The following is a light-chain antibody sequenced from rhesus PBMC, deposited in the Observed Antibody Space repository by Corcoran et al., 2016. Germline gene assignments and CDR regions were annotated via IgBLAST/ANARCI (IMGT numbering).Light chain of an antibody. V-gene: IGKV1S9*01. CDR3: QQGYSYPFT. CDR1: QSISNY. CDR2: RAS. J-gene: IGKJ3*01. Sequence: DIQMTQSPSSLSASVGDRVTITCQASQSISNYLNWYQQKPGKIPKLLIYRASSVQSGIPSRFSGSGAGTDFTLTISRLQPEDFATYDCQQGYSYPFTFGPGTKLDIK.